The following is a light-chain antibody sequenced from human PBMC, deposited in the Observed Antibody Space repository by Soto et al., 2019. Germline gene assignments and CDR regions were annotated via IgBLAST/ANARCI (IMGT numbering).Light chain of an antibody. CDR1: SSDVGGYNY. CDR2: EVS. Sequence: QSVLTQPPSASGSPGQSVTISCTGTSSDVGGYNYVSWYQQHPGKAPKLMIYEVSKRPSGVPDRFSGSKSGNTASLTVSGLQAEDEADYYCSSYGGSTVVFGGGTKLTVL. CDR3: SSYGGSTVV. J-gene: IGLJ2*01. V-gene: IGLV2-8*01.